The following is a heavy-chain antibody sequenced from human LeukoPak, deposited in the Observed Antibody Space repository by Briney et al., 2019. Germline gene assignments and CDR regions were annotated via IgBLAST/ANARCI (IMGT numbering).Heavy chain of an antibody. CDR2: INHSGST. D-gene: IGHD4-11*01. J-gene: IGHJ1*01. CDR1: GGSFSGYY. V-gene: IGHV4-34*01. Sequence: SETLSLTCAVYGGSFSGYYWSWIRQPPGKGLEWIGEINHSGSTNYNPSLKSRVTISVVTSKNQFSLKLSSVTAADTAVYYCARPGGYSNYVGYFQHWGQGTLVTVPS. CDR3: ARPGGYSNYVGYFQH.